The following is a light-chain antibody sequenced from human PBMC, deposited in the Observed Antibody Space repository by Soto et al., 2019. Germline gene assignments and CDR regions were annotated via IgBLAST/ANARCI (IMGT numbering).Light chain of an antibody. CDR2: AAS. Sequence: DIQMTQSPSTLSASLGDRVTITCRASQSISTNLNWYQQKPGQAPKLLIYAASSLQSGVPSRFSGSVSGTEFTLTISSLQPDDFAVYYCQKYGNFWTFGQGTKVDIK. J-gene: IGKJ1*01. CDR1: QSISTN. V-gene: IGKV1-39*02. CDR3: QKYGNFWT.